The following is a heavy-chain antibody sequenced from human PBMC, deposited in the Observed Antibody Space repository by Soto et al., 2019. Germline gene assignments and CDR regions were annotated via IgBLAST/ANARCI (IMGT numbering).Heavy chain of an antibody. Sequence: SETLSLTCTVSGGSISSYYWSWIRQPPGKGLEWIGYIYYSGSTNYNPSLKSRVTISVDTSKNQFSLKLSSVTAADTAVYYCARGSSGWYGGDYYYYYGMDVWGQGTTVTVSS. CDR2: IYYSGST. J-gene: IGHJ6*02. V-gene: IGHV4-59*01. CDR3: ARGSSGWYGGDYYYYYGMDV. CDR1: GGSISSYY. D-gene: IGHD6-19*01.